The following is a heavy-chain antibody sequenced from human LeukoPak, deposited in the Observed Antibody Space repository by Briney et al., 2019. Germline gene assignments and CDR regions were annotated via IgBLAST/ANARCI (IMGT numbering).Heavy chain of an antibody. V-gene: IGHV1-46*01. Sequence: GASVKVSCKASGYTFTSYYMHWVRQAPGQGLEWMGMINPSGGRTTYAQKFQGRVTMTTDTSTSTAYMELRSLRSDDTAVYHCARFCSGGSCYHNWFDPWGQGTLVTVSS. D-gene: IGHD2-15*01. J-gene: IGHJ5*02. CDR1: GYTFTSYY. CDR3: ARFCSGGSCYHNWFDP. CDR2: INPSGGRT.